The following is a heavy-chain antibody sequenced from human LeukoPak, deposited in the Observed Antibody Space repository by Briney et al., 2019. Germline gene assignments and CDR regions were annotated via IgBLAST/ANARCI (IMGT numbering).Heavy chain of an antibody. CDR1: GGSISSGGYY. D-gene: IGHD7-27*01. J-gene: IGHJ6*03. CDR3: AREPPNWGNYYYYIDV. Sequence: SETLSLTCTVSGGSISSGGYYWSWIRQPPGKGLEGIGYIYHSGSTYYNPSLKSRVTISVDRSKNQFSLKLSSVTAADTAVYYCAREPPNWGNYYYYIDVWGKGTTVTVSS. V-gene: IGHV4-30-2*01. CDR2: IYHSGST.